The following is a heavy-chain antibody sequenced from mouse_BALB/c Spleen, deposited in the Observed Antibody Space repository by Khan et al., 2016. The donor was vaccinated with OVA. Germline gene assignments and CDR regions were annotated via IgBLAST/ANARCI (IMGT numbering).Heavy chain of an antibody. V-gene: IGHV9-1*02. J-gene: IGHJ1*01. Sequence: QIQLVQSGPELKKPGETVKISCKASAYTFTNYGMNWVKQAPGKGLKWMGWINTYTGEPTYTDDFKGRFAFTLETSASTAYLQISNLKNEDMATYFCAIGASYWYFDVWGAGTTVTVSS. CDR3: AIGASYWYFDV. CDR2: INTYTGEP. CDR1: AYTFTNYG. D-gene: IGHD3-3*01.